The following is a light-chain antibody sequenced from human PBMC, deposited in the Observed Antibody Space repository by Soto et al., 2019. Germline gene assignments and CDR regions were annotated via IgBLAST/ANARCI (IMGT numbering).Light chain of an antibody. CDR3: SSYAGSIYWV. CDR2: DVI. V-gene: IGLV2-8*01. J-gene: IGLJ3*02. CDR1: SSDVGGYNY. Sequence: QSALTQPPSASGSPGQSVTISCTGTSSDVGGYNYVSWYQQHPGKAPKLMIYDVIKRPSGVPDRFSGSKSGNTASLTVSGLQAEDEADYYCSSYAGSIYWVFGGGTKLTVL.